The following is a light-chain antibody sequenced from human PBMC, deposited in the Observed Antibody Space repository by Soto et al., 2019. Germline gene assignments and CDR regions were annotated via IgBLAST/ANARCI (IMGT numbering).Light chain of an antibody. Sequence: DIQMTQSPSSVSASVGDRVTINCRASQSISRYLNWYQERPGKAPKVLIHAASSLESGVPSRFSGSGSGTDFTLTISTLQLEDFAIYYCQQGYSIPWTFGQGTKVEIK. V-gene: IGKV1-39*01. CDR3: QQGYSIPWT. CDR2: AAS. J-gene: IGKJ1*01. CDR1: QSISRY.